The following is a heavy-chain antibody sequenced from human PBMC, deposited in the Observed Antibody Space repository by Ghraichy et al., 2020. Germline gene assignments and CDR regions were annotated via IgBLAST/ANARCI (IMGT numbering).Heavy chain of an antibody. CDR3: ASGYYDILTGHYISAFDI. CDR2: IYHSGST. CDR1: GGSISSSNW. J-gene: IGHJ3*02. V-gene: IGHV4-4*02. D-gene: IGHD3-9*01. Sequence: SETMSLTCAVSGGSISSSNWWSWVRQPPGKGLEWIGEIYHSGSTTYNPSLKSRVTISVDKSKNQFSLKLSSVTAADTAVYYFASGYYDILTGHYISAFDIWGQGTMVTVSS.